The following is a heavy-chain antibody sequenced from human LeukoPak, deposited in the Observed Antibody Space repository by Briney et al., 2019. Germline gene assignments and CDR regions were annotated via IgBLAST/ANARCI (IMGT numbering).Heavy chain of an antibody. Sequence: PGGSLRLSCAASGSTFSGHLLHWVRQAPGKGLEWVAGTAYEGGEKYYADSVSGRFNISRDNSDNTVYLQMNGLRLEDTAVYFCAREGDRHLTFDYWGRGTLVTVSS. D-gene: IGHD3-16*01. CDR1: GSTFSGHL. J-gene: IGHJ4*02. CDR2: TAYEGGEK. CDR3: AREGDRHLTFDY. V-gene: IGHV3-30*01.